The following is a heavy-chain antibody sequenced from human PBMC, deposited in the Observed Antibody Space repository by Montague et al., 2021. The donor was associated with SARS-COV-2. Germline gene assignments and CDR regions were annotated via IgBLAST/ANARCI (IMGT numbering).Heavy chain of an antibody. CDR1: GGSISSYY. V-gene: IGHV4-59*01. CDR3: ARGPQEYRITMIVEDYWYFDL. Sequence: SETLSLTCTVSGGSISSYYWSWIRQPPGKGLEWIGYIYYSGSTNYNPSLKSRVTISVDTSKNQFSLKLSSVTAADTAVYYCARGPQEYRITMIVEDYWYFDLWGRGTLVTVSS. D-gene: IGHD3-22*01. J-gene: IGHJ2*01. CDR2: IYYSGST.